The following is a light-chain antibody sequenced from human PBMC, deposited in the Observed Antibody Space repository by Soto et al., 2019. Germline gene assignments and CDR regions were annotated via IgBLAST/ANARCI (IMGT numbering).Light chain of an antibody. CDR3: QQSYSTLLT. CDR1: QSISSY. Sequence: DLQMTQSPSSLSASVGDRVTITCRASQSISSYLNWYQQKPGKAPKLLIYAASSLQSGVPSRFSGSGSGTDFTLTISSLQPEDFATYYCQQSYSTLLTVGGGTKVEIK. J-gene: IGKJ4*01. V-gene: IGKV1-39*01. CDR2: AAS.